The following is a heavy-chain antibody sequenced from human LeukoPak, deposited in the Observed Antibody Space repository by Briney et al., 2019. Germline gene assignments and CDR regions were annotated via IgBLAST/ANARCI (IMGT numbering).Heavy chain of an antibody. Sequence: PSETLSLTCIVSGDSISSSSSYWGWIRQPPGEGLEWIGSIYYSGSTYYNTSLKSRVTISVDTSKNQFSLKLSSVTAADTAVYYCARDGYYDILTGYYTGEVWGQGTLVTVSS. CDR3: ARDGYYDILTGYYTGEV. J-gene: IGHJ4*02. D-gene: IGHD3-9*01. CDR2: IYYSGST. CDR1: GDSISSSSSY. V-gene: IGHV4-39*07.